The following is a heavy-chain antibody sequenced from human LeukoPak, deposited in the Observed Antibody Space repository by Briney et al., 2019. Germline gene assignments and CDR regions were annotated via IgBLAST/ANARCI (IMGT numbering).Heavy chain of an antibody. V-gene: IGHV4-34*01. CDR1: GGSFSGYY. D-gene: IGHD1-26*01. CDR3: ARLGALKFDP. CDR2: INHSGSI. J-gene: IGHJ5*02. Sequence: PSETLSLTCAVYGGSFSGYYWSWIRQPPGEGLEWIGEINHSGSINYNPSLKSRVTISVDTSKNQFSLRLTSVTAADTAVYYCARLGALKFDPWGQGTLVTVSS.